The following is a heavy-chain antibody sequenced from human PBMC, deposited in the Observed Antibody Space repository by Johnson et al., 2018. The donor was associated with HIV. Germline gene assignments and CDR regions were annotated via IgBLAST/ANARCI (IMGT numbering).Heavy chain of an antibody. CDR1: GLSFSNLG. CDR2: ISFDGNLQ. V-gene: IGHV3-30*03. CDR3: TTAIVIDAFDI. Sequence: VQLVESGGGLVQPGKSLTLSCVSSGLSFSNLGIHWVRQAPGKRPEWVAVISFDGNLQKYADSVKGRFTISRDNSKNTLYLQMTSLRQDDTAVYYCTTAIVIDAFDIWGQGTMVTVSS. D-gene: IGHD3-16*02. J-gene: IGHJ3*02.